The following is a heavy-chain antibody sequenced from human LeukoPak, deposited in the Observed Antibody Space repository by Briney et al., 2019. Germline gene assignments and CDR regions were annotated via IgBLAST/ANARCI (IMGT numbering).Heavy chain of an antibody. CDR3: ARGLEMAAESWFDP. CDR2: IYTSGST. CDR1: GGSISSGSYY. Sequence: HPSETLSLTCTVSGGSISSGSYYWSWIRQPAGKGLEWIGRIYTSGSTNYNPSLKSRVTISVDTSKNQFSLKLSSVTAADTAVYYCARGLEMAAESWFDPWGQGTLVTVSS. J-gene: IGHJ5*02. V-gene: IGHV4-61*02. D-gene: IGHD5-24*01.